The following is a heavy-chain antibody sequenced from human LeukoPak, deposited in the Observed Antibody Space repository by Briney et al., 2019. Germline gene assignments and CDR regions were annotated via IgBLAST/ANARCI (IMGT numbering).Heavy chain of an antibody. CDR1: GGSITSYY. Sequence: PSETLSLTCTVSGGSITSYYWSWIRQPPGKGVEWIGYIYYSGSTNYNPSLKSRVTISVDTSKNQFSLKLSSVTAADTAVYYCARSPLYYYDSSGFDYWGQGTLVTVSS. J-gene: IGHJ4*02. D-gene: IGHD3-22*01. CDR3: ARSPLYYYDSSGFDY. CDR2: IYYSGST. V-gene: IGHV4-59*01.